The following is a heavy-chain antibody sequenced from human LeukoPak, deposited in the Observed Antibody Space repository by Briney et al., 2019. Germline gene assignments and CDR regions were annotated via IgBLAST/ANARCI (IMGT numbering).Heavy chain of an antibody. V-gene: IGHV4-59*11. CDR2: VFHTGGGA. CDR1: GASITGQY. D-gene: IGHD5-12*01. J-gene: IGHJ4*02. CDR3: ARGHHDYAY. Sequence: SETLSLTCTVSGASITGQYWGWIRQPPGKGLEWIGYVFHTGGGADYNPSLRSRVAISVETAKNQFSLRLNSVIPSDTAVYYCARGHHDYAYWGQGALVTVSS.